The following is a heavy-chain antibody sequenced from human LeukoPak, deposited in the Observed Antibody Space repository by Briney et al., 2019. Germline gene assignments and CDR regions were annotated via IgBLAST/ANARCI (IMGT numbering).Heavy chain of an antibody. V-gene: IGHV1-2*02. D-gene: IGHD6-19*01. CDR1: GYTFTGYY. Sequence: GASVKVSCKASGYTFTGYYMHWVRQAPGQGLEWMGWINPNSGGTNYAQKFQGRVTMTRDTSISTAYMELSRLRSDDTAVYYCARAKGIAVAGTVSVWGQGTLVTVSS. J-gene: IGHJ4*02. CDR2: INPNSGGT. CDR3: ARAKGIAVAGTVSV.